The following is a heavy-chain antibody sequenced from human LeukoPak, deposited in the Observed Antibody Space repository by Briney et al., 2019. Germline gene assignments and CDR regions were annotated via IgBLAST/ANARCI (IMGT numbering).Heavy chain of an antibody. J-gene: IGHJ4*02. CDR2: IKQDGSEK. V-gene: IGHV3-7*01. Sequence: PGGSLRLSCAASGFTFSSYWMTRVRQAPGKGLEWVANIKQDGSEKYYVDSVKGRFTISRDNAKNSLYLQMNSLRAEDTAVYYCAGGRDVYRYWGQGTLVTVSS. CDR3: AGGRDVYRY. CDR1: GFTFSSYW. D-gene: IGHD5-24*01.